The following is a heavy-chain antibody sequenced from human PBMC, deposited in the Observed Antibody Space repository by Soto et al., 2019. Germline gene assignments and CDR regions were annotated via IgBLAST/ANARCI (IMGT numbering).Heavy chain of an antibody. CDR3: ARILGSSTSCYTFDY. Sequence: GGSLRLSCAASGLTFSSSWMRWARPPPGKGLEWVANMRQDGSEKYYVDSVKGRFTISRDNAKNSLYLQMNSLRAEDTAVYYCARILGSSTSCYTFDYWGQGTLVTVSS. J-gene: IGHJ4*02. CDR2: MRQDGSEK. D-gene: IGHD2-2*02. V-gene: IGHV3-7*03. CDR1: GLTFSSSW.